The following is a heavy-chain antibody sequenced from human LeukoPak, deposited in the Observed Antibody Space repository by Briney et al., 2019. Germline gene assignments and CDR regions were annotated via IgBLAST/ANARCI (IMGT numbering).Heavy chain of an antibody. D-gene: IGHD2-2*01. Sequence: ASVKVSCKASGGTFSNSAINWVRQAPGQGLEWMGWVSAYNGNTNYAQKLQGRVTMTTDTSTSTAYMELRSLRSDDTAVYYCARDVPIVVVPAAGDDYWGQGTLVTVSS. J-gene: IGHJ4*02. CDR3: ARDVPIVVVPAAGDDY. V-gene: IGHV1-18*01. CDR2: VSAYNGNT. CDR1: GGTFSNSA.